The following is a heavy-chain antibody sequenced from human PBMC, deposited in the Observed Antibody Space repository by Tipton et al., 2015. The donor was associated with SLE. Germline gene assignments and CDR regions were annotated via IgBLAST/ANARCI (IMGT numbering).Heavy chain of an antibody. CDR3: ARHLWSGSYLYYFDY. J-gene: IGHJ4*02. V-gene: IGHV4-39*01. D-gene: IGHD1-26*01. CDR1: GGSISSSSSYY. CDR2: INHRGST. Sequence: TLSLTCAVYGGSISSSSSYYWARIRQPPGKGVEWIGEINHRGSTNYNPSLKSRVTISVDTSKNQFSLKLTSVTAADTAVYYCARHLWSGSYLYYFDYWGQGTLVTVSS.